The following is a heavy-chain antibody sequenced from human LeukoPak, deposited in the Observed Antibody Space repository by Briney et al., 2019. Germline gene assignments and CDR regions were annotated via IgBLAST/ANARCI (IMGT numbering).Heavy chain of an antibody. Sequence: ASVKVSCKASGYTFTGYYMHWVRQAPGQGLERMGWINPNSGGTNYAQKFQGRVTMTRDTSISTAYMELSRLRSDDTAVYYCARVSHSSGYYRIGYWGQGTLVTVSS. CDR2: INPNSGGT. D-gene: IGHD3-22*01. J-gene: IGHJ4*02. V-gene: IGHV1-2*02. CDR3: ARVSHSSGYYRIGY. CDR1: GYTFTGYY.